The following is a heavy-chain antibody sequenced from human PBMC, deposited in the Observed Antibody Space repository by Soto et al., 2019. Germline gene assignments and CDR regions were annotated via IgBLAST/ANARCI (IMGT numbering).Heavy chain of an antibody. D-gene: IGHD2-2*01. CDR3: ARDLRLVSPFDY. Sequence: GASVKVSCKASGYTFTSYAMHWVRQAPGQRLEWMGWINAGNGNTKYSQKFQGRVTITGDTSASTAYMELSSLRSEDTAVYYCARDLRLVSPFDYWGQGTLVTVSS. J-gene: IGHJ4*02. CDR1: GYTFTSYA. V-gene: IGHV1-3*01. CDR2: INAGNGNT.